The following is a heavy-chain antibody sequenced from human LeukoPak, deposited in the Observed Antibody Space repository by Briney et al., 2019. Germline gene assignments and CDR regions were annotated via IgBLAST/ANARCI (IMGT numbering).Heavy chain of an antibody. Sequence: SETLSLTCAVYGGSFSGYYWSWIRQPPGKGLEWIGEINHSGSTNYNPSLKRRVTISVDTSKNQFSLKLSSVPAAHTAVYYCARGGRYFDRLGPDWGQGTLVTLSS. CDR1: GGSFSGYY. V-gene: IGHV4-34*01. CDR2: INHSGST. J-gene: IGHJ4*02. D-gene: IGHD3-9*01. CDR3: ARGGRYFDRLGPD.